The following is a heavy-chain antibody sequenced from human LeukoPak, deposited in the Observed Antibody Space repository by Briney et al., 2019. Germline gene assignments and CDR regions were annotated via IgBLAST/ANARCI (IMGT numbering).Heavy chain of an antibody. CDR1: GFTFTSSA. D-gene: IGHD3-16*02. Sequence: SVKVSCKASGFTFTSSAMQWVRQARGQRLEWIGWIVVGSGNTNYAQKFQERVTITRDMSTSTAYMELSSLRSEDTAVYHCAADLDVWGSYRLDYWGQGTLVTVSS. V-gene: IGHV1-58*02. CDR3: AADLDVWGSYRLDY. J-gene: IGHJ4*02. CDR2: IVVGSGNT.